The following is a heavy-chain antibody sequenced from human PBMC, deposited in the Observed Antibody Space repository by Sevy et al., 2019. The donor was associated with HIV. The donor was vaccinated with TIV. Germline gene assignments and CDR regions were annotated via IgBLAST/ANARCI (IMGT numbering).Heavy chain of an antibody. CDR1: GFTFRSFG. D-gene: IGHD2-8*01. CDR2: IWDDGRKK. CDR3: ARGGYCTNGVRYGSIDY. V-gene: IGHV3-33*01. Sequence: GGSLRLSCAASGFTFRSFGMHWVRQAPGKGLEWVAVIWDDGRKKYYADSVKGRFTISRDNSKNTLYLQMNSLRAEDTAVYYCARGGYCTNGVRYGSIDYWGQGTLVTVSS. J-gene: IGHJ4*02.